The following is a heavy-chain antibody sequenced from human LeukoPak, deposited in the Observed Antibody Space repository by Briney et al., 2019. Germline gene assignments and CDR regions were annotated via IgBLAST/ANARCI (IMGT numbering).Heavy chain of an antibody. V-gene: IGHV1-24*01. J-gene: IGHJ4*02. CDR2: FDPEDGET. Sequence: ASVKVSCKVSGYTLTELSMHWVRQAPGKGLEWMGGFDPEDGETIYAQKFQGRVTMTEDTSTDTAYMELSSLRSEDTAVYYCATDQGYSYGFDYWGQGTLVTVSS. D-gene: IGHD5-18*01. CDR3: ATDQGYSYGFDY. CDR1: GYTLTELS.